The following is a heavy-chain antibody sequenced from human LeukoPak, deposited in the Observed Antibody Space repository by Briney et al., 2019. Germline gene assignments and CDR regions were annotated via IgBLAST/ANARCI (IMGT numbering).Heavy chain of an antibody. CDR3: ATHEYSYGHMDV. V-gene: IGHV1-69*04. CDR1: GGTFSSYA. CDR2: IIPILGIA. J-gene: IGHJ6*02. Sequence: VASVKVSCKASGGTFSSYAISWVRQAPGQGLEWMGRIIPILGIANYAQKFQGRVTITADKSTGTAYMELSSLRSEDTAVYYCATHEYSYGHMDVWGQGTTVTVSS. D-gene: IGHD5-18*01.